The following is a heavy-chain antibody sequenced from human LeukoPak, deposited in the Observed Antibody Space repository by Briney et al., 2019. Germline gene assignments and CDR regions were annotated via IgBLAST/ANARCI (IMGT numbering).Heavy chain of an antibody. J-gene: IGHJ4*02. CDR1: EFTFSSYS. CDR2: ISSSSSYI. Sequence: GGSLRLSCAASEFTFSSYSMNWVRQAPGKGLEWVSSISSSSSYIYYADSVKGRFTISRDNAKNSLYLQMNSLRAEDTAVYYCARAGRTYYDFWSGYYYFDYWGQGTLVTVSS. V-gene: IGHV3-21*01. CDR3: ARAGRTYYDFWSGYYYFDY. D-gene: IGHD3-3*01.